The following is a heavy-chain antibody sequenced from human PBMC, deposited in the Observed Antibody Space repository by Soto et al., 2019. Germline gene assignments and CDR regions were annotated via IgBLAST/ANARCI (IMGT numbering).Heavy chain of an antibody. Sequence: EVELLESGGDLAQPGGSLRLSCAASGFTFSSHAMSWVRQAPGKGLEWVSAISATGGSTYHADSVKGRFTISRDNSKNTLYLQMSSLRAEDTAVYYCAKGGVIVASSDYHGMDVWGQGTTVTVS. CDR1: GFTFSSHA. D-gene: IGHD5-12*01. CDR3: AKGGVIVASSDYHGMDV. CDR2: ISATGGST. V-gene: IGHV3-23*01. J-gene: IGHJ6*02.